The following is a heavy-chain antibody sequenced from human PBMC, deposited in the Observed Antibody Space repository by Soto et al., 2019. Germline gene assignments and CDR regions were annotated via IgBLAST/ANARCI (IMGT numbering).Heavy chain of an antibody. CDR3: ASGPIYDFWSGYYYYYYGMDV. CDR1: GYTFTSYG. V-gene: IGHV1-18*01. Sequence: ASVKVSCKASGYTFTSYGISWVRQAPGQGLEWMGWISAYNGNTNYAQKPQGRVTMTTDTSTSTAYMELRSLRSDDTAVYYFASGPIYDFWSGYYYYYYGMDVWGQGTTVTVSS. D-gene: IGHD3-3*01. CDR2: ISAYNGNT. J-gene: IGHJ6*02.